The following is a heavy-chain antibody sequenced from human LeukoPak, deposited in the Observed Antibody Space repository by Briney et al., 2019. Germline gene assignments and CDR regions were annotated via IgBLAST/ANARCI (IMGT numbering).Heavy chain of an antibody. V-gene: IGHV3-9*03. CDR3: AKDGGIYYYYYYMDV. CDR1: GFTFDDYA. Sequence: TGGSLRLSCAASGFTFDDYAMHWVRQAPGKGLEWVSSITWNSDKIDYADSVKGRFTISRDNAKNSLYLQMNSLRAEDMALYYCAKDGGIYYYYYYMDVWGKGTTVTVSS. D-gene: IGHD1-14*01. J-gene: IGHJ6*03. CDR2: ITWNSDKI.